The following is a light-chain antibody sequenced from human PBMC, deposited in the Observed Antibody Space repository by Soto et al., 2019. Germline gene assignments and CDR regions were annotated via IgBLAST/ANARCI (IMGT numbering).Light chain of an antibody. Sequence: EIVLTKSTTTLSALPGDRVTLSCRASQAVNTRLAWYQHKPGQAPRLLIYLTSNRAAGVPSRFSAWGSETDFTLTISDVQPEDFAVYYCQQYNDRPPISFGQGTRLEIK. J-gene: IGKJ5*01. CDR2: LTS. V-gene: IGKV3D-15*01. CDR3: QQYNDRPPIS. CDR1: QAVNTR.